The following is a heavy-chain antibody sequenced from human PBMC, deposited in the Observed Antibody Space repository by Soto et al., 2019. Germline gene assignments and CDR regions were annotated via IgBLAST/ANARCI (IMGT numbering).Heavy chain of an antibody. D-gene: IGHD6-6*01. CDR1: GFIVSTNY. V-gene: IGHV3-53*02. CDR2: IYSDGGT. CDR3: ARDQSSSSWD. J-gene: IGHJ4*02. Sequence: VQLVETGGGLIQPGGSLRLSCAASGFIVSTNYMSWVRQAPGKGLEWVSVIYSDGGTYYAYSVKVRFTIPRDNSKNALYLQMNGLTAEDTAVYYCARDQSSSSWDWGQGTLVTVSS.